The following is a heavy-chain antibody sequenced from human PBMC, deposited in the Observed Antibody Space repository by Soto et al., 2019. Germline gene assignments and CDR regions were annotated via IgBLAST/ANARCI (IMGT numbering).Heavy chain of an antibody. J-gene: IGHJ6*02. CDR2: ISYDGSNK. CDR1: GFTFSSYG. Sequence: GGSLRLSCAASGFTFSSYGMHWVRQAPGKGLEWVAVISYDGSNKYNADSVKGRFTISRDNSKNTLYLQMNSLRAEDTAVYYCAKARTDRGYYYGMDVWGQGTTVTVSS. D-gene: IGHD1-1*01. V-gene: IGHV3-30*18. CDR3: AKARTDRGYYYGMDV.